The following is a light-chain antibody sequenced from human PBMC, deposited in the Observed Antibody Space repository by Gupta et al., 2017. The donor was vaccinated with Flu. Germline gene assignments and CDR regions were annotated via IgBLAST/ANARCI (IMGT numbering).Light chain of an antibody. J-gene: IGKJ1*01. CDR2: LGS. Sequence: ISCRSSQSLLNTNGNTYLNWYLQRPGQSPQRLIYLGSDRDSGVPDRFSGSGSGTDFTLKITRVEAEDVGVYYCMQATQTPRTFGQGTKVEIK. V-gene: IGKV2-28*01. CDR1: QSLLNTNGNTY. CDR3: MQATQTPRT.